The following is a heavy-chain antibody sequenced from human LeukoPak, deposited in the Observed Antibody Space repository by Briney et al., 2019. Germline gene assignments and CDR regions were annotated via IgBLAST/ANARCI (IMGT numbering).Heavy chain of an antibody. CDR3: ARRVARGFSSTSKTYYMDV. J-gene: IGHJ6*03. CDR1: RYSFTSYW. D-gene: IGHD6-13*01. V-gene: IGHV5-51*01. CDR2: IYPGDSDT. Sequence: GESLEISCKDSRYSFTSYWIGWVRQRPGKGLEWMGIIYPGDSDTRYSPSFQGQVTISVDKSVSTAYLQWSSLKASDTAIYYCARRVARGFSSTSKTYYMDVWGKGTTVTVSS.